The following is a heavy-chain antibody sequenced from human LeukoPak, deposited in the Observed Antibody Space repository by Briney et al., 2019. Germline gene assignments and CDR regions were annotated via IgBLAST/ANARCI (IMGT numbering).Heavy chain of an antibody. Sequence: SETLSLTCTVSGGSISSGGYYWSWIRQHPGKGLEWIGYIYYNGSTYYNPSLKSRVTISVDTSKNQFSLKLSSVTAADTAVYYCAREGEGVTRFDYWGQGTLVTVSS. D-gene: IGHD4-17*01. J-gene: IGHJ4*02. CDR1: GGSISSGGYY. CDR3: AREGEGVTRFDY. V-gene: IGHV4-31*03. CDR2: IYYNGST.